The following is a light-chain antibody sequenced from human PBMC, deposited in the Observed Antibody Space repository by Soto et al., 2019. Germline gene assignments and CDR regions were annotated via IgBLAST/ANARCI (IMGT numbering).Light chain of an antibody. CDR3: QQYGSSPPT. CDR1: QSVSSSY. V-gene: IGKV3-20*01. J-gene: IGKJ1*01. CDR2: GAS. Sequence: EIVLTQSPGTLSLSPGERATLSCRASQSVSSSYLAWYQQKHGQAPRLLIYGASSRATGIPDGFSGSGSGTDFTLTISRLEPEDFAVYYCQQYGSSPPTFGQGTKVEIK.